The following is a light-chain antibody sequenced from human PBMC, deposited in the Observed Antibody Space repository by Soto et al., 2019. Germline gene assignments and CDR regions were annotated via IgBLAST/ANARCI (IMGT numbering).Light chain of an antibody. V-gene: IGLV1-40*01. J-gene: IGLJ2*01. CDR3: QSYDSSLSGSNVV. CDR2: GNS. CDR1: SSNIGAGYD. Sequence: SVLTQPPSVSGAPGQRVTISCPGSSSNIGAGYDVHWYQQLPGTAPKLLIYGNSNRPSGVPDRFSGSKSGTSASLAITGLQAEDEADYYCQSYDSSLSGSNVVFGGGTKLTVL.